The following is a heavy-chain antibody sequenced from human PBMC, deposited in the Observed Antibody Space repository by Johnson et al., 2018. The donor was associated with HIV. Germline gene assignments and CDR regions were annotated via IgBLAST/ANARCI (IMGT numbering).Heavy chain of an antibody. CDR1: GFTVSSNY. J-gene: IGHJ3*02. Sequence: VQLVESGGGFIKPGGSLRLSCAASGFTVSSNYMSWVRQSPGRGLEWVSVFYSGGSAFYADSVKGRFILSRDNSKNTLYLQMNSLRAEDTALYYCAKDIRSSSFVGYGAFDIWGQGTMVTVSS. V-gene: IGHV3-66*01. D-gene: IGHD5-18*01. CDR3: AKDIRSSSFVGYGAFDI. CDR2: FYSGGSA.